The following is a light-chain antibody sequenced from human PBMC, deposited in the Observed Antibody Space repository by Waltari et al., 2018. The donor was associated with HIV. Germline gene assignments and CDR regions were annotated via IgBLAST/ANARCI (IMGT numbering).Light chain of an antibody. CDR1: ASDIGRYSY. Sequence: QSALSQPASVSASPGQSVAISCSGSASDIGRYSYVSWYQQHPDKTPRLILFDVNNRPSGISDRFSGSKSGITASLTISTVQTDDEADYYCASYTVNSTGVFGTGTKLNVL. CDR3: ASYTVNSTGV. V-gene: IGLV2-14*03. CDR2: DVN. J-gene: IGLJ1*01.